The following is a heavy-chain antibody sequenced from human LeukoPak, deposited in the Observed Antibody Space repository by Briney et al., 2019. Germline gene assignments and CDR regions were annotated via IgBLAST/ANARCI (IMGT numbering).Heavy chain of an antibody. Sequence: ASVKVSCKASGYTFTGYYMHWVRQAPGQGLEWMGWINPNSGGTNYAQKFQGGVTMTRDTSISTAYMELSRLRSDDTAVYYCARFRYSGSYIDYWGQGTLVTVSS. J-gene: IGHJ4*02. D-gene: IGHD1-26*01. CDR2: INPNSGGT. CDR1: GYTFTGYY. CDR3: ARFRYSGSYIDY. V-gene: IGHV1-2*02.